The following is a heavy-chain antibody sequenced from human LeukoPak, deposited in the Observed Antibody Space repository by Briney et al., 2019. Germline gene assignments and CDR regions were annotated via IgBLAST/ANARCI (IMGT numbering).Heavy chain of an antibody. CDR1: GFTFNKYP. J-gene: IGHJ4*02. D-gene: IGHD5-18*01. V-gene: IGHV3-30*04. Sequence: PGGSLRLSCAASGFTFNKYPMHWVRQAPGKGLEWVAVISYDGKNKYYADSVKGRFTISRDNSKNSVDLQMNSLRDEDTAVYYCARAYTAFDYWGQGTLVTVSS. CDR2: ISYDGKNK. CDR3: ARAYTAFDY.